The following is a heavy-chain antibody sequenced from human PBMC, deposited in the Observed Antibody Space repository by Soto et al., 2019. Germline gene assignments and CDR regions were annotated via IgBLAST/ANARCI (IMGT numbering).Heavy chain of an antibody. J-gene: IGHJ5*02. Sequence: QVQLQQWGAGLLKPSETLSLTCAVYGGSFSGYYWSWIRQPPGKGLEWIGEINHSGSTNYNPSLKSRVTISVDTSKNQFSLKLSSVTAADTAVYYCARGRSGGWGWFDPWGQGTLVTVSS. V-gene: IGHV4-34*01. CDR1: GGSFSGYY. CDR3: ARGRSGGWGWFDP. D-gene: IGHD2-15*01. CDR2: INHSGST.